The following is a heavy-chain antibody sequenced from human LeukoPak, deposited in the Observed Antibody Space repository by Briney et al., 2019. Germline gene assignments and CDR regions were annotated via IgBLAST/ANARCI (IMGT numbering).Heavy chain of an antibody. J-gene: IGHJ3*01. CDR2: IASSGSSI. CDR1: GFAFSSHF. D-gene: IGHD6-6*01. Sequence: PRGSLRLSCAASGFAFSSHFMNWVRQAPGKGLEWVSSIASSGSSIYYADSLKGRFTTSRDNAKNSLYLQINSLRPEDTAVYYCARERYSRSSHDALDLWGRGTMVTVSS. V-gene: IGHV3-21*01. CDR3: ARERYSRSSHDALDL.